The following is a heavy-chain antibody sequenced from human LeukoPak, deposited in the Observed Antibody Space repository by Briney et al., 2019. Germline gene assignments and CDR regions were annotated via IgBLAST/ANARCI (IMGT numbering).Heavy chain of an antibody. CDR2: IYTSGST. J-gene: IGHJ4*02. V-gene: IGHV4-4*09. CDR1: GGSISSYY. Sequence: PSETLSLTCTVSGGSISSYYWSWIRQPPGEGLEWIAYIYTSGSTNYNPSLKRRVTTSVDTAQNEFSLKLSSVTAADRAVYYCPRGLAIGELWGQGTLVTVSS. CDR3: PRGLAIGEL. D-gene: IGHD3-10*01.